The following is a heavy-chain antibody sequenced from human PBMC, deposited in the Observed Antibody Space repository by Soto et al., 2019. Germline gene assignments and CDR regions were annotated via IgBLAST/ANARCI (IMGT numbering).Heavy chain of an antibody. V-gene: IGHV5-51*01. D-gene: IGHD3-22*01. J-gene: IGHJ4*02. CDR1: GYTFTTYW. Sequence: GESLKISCKGSGYTFTTYWIGWVRQMPGKGLEWMGIIYPGDSDTTYSPSFQGQVTISADKSISTAYLQWNSLKASDSAMYYCGILDSSYYFDYWGQGTLVTVSS. CDR2: IYPGDSDT. CDR3: GILDSSYYFDY.